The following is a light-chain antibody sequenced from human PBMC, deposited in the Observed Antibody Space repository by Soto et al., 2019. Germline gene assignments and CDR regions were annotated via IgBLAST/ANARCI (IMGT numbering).Light chain of an antibody. Sequence: EIVLTQSPGTLSLSPGERATLSCRASQSVSSSYLAWYQQKPGQAPRLLIYDVSNRATGIPARFSGSGSGTEFTLTINSLQPDDFATYYCQQYKSYWTFGQGTKVDIK. CDR2: DVS. CDR3: QQYKSYWT. CDR1: QSVSSSY. V-gene: IGKV3-20*01. J-gene: IGKJ1*01.